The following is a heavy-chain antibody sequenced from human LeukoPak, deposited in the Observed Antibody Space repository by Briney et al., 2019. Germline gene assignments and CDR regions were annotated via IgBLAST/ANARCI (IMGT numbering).Heavy chain of an antibody. D-gene: IGHD4-17*01. CDR3: ARDPTTVTTIFDS. V-gene: IGHV4-4*07. CDR2: IYPGESIYARENT. CDR1: GVSISAYY. Sequence: ASETLSLTCSVSGVSISAYYWSWIRQPAGKGLEWIGRIYPGESIYARENTNYNPSLKSRVSMSGDTSKNQVSLKLRSVTAADTAVYYCARDPTTVTTIFDSWGQGTLVTVSS. J-gene: IGHJ4*02.